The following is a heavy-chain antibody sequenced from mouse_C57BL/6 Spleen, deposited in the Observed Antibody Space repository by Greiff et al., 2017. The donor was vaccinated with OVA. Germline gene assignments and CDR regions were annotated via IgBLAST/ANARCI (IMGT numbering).Heavy chain of an antibody. CDR2: IYPGDGDT. CDR1: GYAFSSYW. D-gene: IGHD2-4*01. CDR3: ARGEYYDYDGYAMDY. Sequence: VKLVESGAELVKPGASVKISCKASGYAFSSYWMNWVKQRPGKGLEWIGQIYPGDGDTNYNGKFKGKATLTADKSSSTAYMQLSSLTSEDSAVDFCARGEYYDYDGYAMDYWGQGTSVTVSS. J-gene: IGHJ4*01. V-gene: IGHV1-80*01.